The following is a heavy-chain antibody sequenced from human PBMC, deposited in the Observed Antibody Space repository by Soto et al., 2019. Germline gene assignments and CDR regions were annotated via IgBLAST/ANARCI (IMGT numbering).Heavy chain of an antibody. CDR1: GFTFSSHY. V-gene: IGHV3-53*01. J-gene: IGHJ4*02. CDR3: ARIPQWLGTNYLDF. CDR2: IYSGGAT. D-gene: IGHD6-19*01. Sequence: PGGSPRLSCAASGFTFSSHYMNWVRQAPGKGLEWVAVIYSGGATYYADSVKGRFTISRDNSKNTLYLQMDSLRAEDTAVYFCARIPQWLGTNYLDFWGQGTLVTVSS.